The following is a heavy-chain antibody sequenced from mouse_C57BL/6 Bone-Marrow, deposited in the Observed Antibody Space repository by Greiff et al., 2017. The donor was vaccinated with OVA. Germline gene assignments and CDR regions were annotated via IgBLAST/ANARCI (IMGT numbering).Heavy chain of an antibody. J-gene: IGHJ2*01. Sequence: VQLKESVAELVRPGASVKLSCTASGFNIKNTYLHWVKQRPEQGLEWIGRIDPANGTTTYAPKFQGKATITADTSSNTAYLQLSSLTSEDTAIYYCARDGNYPYFDYWGQGTTLTVAS. CDR1: GFNIKNTY. CDR3: ARDGNYPYFDY. D-gene: IGHD2-1*01. V-gene: IGHV14-3*01. CDR2: IDPANGTT.